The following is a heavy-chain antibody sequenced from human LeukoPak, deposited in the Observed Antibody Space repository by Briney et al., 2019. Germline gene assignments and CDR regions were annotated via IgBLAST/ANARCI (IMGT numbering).Heavy chain of an antibody. J-gene: IGHJ2*01. CDR2: ISWNSGSI. Sequence: SLRLSCAASGFTFDDYAMHWVRQAPGKGLEWVSGISWNSGSIGYADSVKGRFTISRDNAKNSLYLQMNSLRAEDTALYYCAKGSYYGSGSYRFDLWGRGTLVTVSS. V-gene: IGHV3-9*01. CDR1: GFTFDDYA. D-gene: IGHD3-10*01. CDR3: AKGSYYGSGSYRFDL.